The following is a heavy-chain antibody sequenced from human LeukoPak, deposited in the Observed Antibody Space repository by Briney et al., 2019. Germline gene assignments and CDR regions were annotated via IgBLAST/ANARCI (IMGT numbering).Heavy chain of an antibody. V-gene: IGHV4-39*07. Sequence: PSETLSLTCTVSGGSISSSSYYWGWIRQPPGKGLEWIGSIYYSGSTYYNPSLKSRVTISVDTSKNQFSLKLSSVTAADTAVYYCARGGGAVAVDYWGQGTLVTVSS. J-gene: IGHJ4*02. D-gene: IGHD6-19*01. CDR2: IYYSGST. CDR3: ARGGGAVAVDY. CDR1: GGSISSSSYY.